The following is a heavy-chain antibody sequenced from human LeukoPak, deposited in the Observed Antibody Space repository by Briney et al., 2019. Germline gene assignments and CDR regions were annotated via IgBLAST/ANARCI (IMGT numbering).Heavy chain of an antibody. CDR1: GGSFSIYY. CDR2: IYTSGST. J-gene: IGHJ4*02. CDR3: ARGPTTVTRAFDY. V-gene: IGHV4-4*07. D-gene: IGHD4-17*01. Sequence: PSDTLSLTCTVSGGSFSIYYWSWIRQPAGKGLEWIGRIYTSGSTNYNPSLKSRVTMSVDTSKNQFSLNLNSVTAADTAVYYCARGPTTVTRAFDYWGQGTLVTVSS.